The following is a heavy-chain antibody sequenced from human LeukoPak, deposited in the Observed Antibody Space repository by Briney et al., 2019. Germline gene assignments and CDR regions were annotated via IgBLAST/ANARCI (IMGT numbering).Heavy chain of an antibody. D-gene: IGHD4-17*01. CDR1: GFTFSSYA. V-gene: IGHV3-21*01. J-gene: IGHJ3*02. CDR2: ISSSSSYI. CDR3: ARMTTVTLDAFDI. Sequence: GGSLRLSCAASGFTFSSYAMSWVRQAPGKGLEWVSSISSSSSYIYYADSVKGRFTISRDNAKNSLYLQMNSLRAEDTAVYYCARMTTVTLDAFDIWSQGTMVTVSS.